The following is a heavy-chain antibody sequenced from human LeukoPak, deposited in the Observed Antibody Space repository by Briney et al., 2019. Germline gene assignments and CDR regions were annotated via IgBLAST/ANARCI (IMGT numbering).Heavy chain of an antibody. CDR1: GGSFSGYY. Sequence: SSETLSLTCAVYGGSFSGYYWSWIRQPPGKGLEWIGEINHSGSTNYNPSLKSRVTISVDTSKNQFSLKLSSVTAADTAVYYCARWAPRIQLWQDPGVWGQETLVTVSS. CDR3: ARWAPRIQLWQDPGV. V-gene: IGHV4-34*01. D-gene: IGHD5-18*01. J-gene: IGHJ4*02. CDR2: INHSGST.